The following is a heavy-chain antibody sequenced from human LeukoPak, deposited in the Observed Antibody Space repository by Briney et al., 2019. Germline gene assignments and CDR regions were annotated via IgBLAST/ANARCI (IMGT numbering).Heavy chain of an antibody. V-gene: IGHV3-74*01. D-gene: IGHD2-15*01. Sequence: GGSLRLSCAASGFTFSSYWMHWVRQAPGKGLVWVSRINSDGSSTSYADSVKGRFTISRDNAKNTLYLQMNSLRAEDTAVYYCAYLAVAETTDFDYWGQGTLVTVSS. J-gene: IGHJ4*02. CDR3: AYLAVAETTDFDY. CDR2: INSDGSST. CDR1: GFTFSSYW.